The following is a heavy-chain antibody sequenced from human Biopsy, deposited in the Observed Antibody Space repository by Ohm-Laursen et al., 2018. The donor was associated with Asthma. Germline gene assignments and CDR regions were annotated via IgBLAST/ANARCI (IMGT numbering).Heavy chain of an antibody. V-gene: IGHV3-30*18. Sequence: SLRLSCTASGFSFSNYGMHWVRQAPGKGLDWVAVISFDGTNRNCTDSVKGRFTISRDNFRNTLHLEMNSLRAEDTAVYFCAKEVFPGWELRRGPDSWGQGTLVTVSS. CDR3: AKEVFPGWELRRGPDS. D-gene: IGHD1-26*01. CDR2: ISFDGTNR. CDR1: GFSFSNYG. J-gene: IGHJ4*02.